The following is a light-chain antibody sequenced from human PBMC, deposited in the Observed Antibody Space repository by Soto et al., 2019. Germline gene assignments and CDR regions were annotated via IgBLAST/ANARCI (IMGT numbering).Light chain of an antibody. Sequence: QSVLTQPPSASETPGQRVTISCSGSSSNIGSNTVKWYQQLPGTAPRLLIYTNDQRPSGVPDRFSGSKSGTSASLAISGLQSEDEADYFCAAWDDTLNGPRFGGGTKVTVL. J-gene: IGLJ2*01. CDR3: AAWDDTLNGPR. V-gene: IGLV1-44*01. CDR1: SSNIGSNT. CDR2: TND.